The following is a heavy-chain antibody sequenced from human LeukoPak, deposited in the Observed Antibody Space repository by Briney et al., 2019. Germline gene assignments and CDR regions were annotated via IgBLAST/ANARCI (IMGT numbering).Heavy chain of an antibody. CDR2: ISYDGNNK. V-gene: IGHV3-30-3*01. CDR1: GFTFSSNA. J-gene: IGHJ6*02. D-gene: IGHD5-18*01. CDR3: ARDHRGYSYGYDKPKYGMDV. Sequence: PGRSLRLSCAASGFTFSSNAMHWVRQAPGKGLEWVAVISYDGNNKYYADSVKGRFTISRDNSKNTLYLQMNSLRAEDTAVYYCARDHRGYSYGYDKPKYGMDVWSQGTTVTVSS.